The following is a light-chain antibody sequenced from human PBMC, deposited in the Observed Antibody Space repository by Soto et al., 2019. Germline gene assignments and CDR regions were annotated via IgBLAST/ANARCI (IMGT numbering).Light chain of an antibody. J-gene: IGKJ1*01. CDR3: MQPLQSWT. CDR1: QSLLHSNGYNY. CDR2: LGS. V-gene: IGKV2-28*01. Sequence: DIVMTQSPLSLTVTPREPASISFRSSQSLLHSNGYNYLDWYLQKPGQSPQLLIYLGSNRASGVPDRFSGSGSGTDFTLKISRVEAEDVGVYYCMQPLQSWTFGQGTKVDVK.